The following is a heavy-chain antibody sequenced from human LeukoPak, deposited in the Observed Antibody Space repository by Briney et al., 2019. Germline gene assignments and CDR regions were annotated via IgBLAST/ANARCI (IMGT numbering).Heavy chain of an antibody. V-gene: IGHV3-53*01. D-gene: IGHD2-15*01. Sequence: GGSLRLSCTVSGFTVSSNSMSWVRQAPGKGLEWVSFIYSGGNTHYSDSVKGRFTISRDNSKNTVYVQMSSLRAEDTAVYYCAQDLAWGAFDYWGQGTLVTVSS. CDR3: AQDLAWGAFDY. CDR2: IYSGGNT. CDR1: GFTVSSNS. J-gene: IGHJ4*02.